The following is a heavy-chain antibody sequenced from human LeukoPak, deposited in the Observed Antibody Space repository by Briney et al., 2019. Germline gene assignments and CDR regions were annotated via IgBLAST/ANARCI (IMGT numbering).Heavy chain of an antibody. Sequence: SETLSLTCTVSGGSISSYYWSWIRQPPGKGLEWIGYIYYSGSTNYNPSLKSRVTISVDTSKNQFSLKLSSVTAADTAVYYCARGYWRAELDYWGQGTLVTVSS. CDR2: IYYSGST. V-gene: IGHV4-59*01. CDR3: ARGYWRAELDY. J-gene: IGHJ4*02. D-gene: IGHD2-15*01. CDR1: GGSISSYY.